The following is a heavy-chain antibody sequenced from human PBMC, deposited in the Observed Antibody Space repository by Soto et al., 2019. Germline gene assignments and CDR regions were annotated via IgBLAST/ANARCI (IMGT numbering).Heavy chain of an antibody. D-gene: IGHD5-18*01. J-gene: IGHJ4*02. CDR1: GFTFTSYA. CDR3: AKSTSSTWIQLWY. V-gene: IGHV3-23*01. Sequence: GGSLRLSCAASGFTFTSYAMSWVRQAPGKGLEWVSAISATGGSTYFAGSVKGRFTISRDNSKNTLYLQMNSLRADDTAVYYCAKSTSSTWIQLWYWGQGTLVTAPQ. CDR2: ISATGGST.